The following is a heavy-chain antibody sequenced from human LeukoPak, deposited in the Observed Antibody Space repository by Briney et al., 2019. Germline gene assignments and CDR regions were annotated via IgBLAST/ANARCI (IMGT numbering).Heavy chain of an antibody. CDR2: ISYDGSNK. CDR3: ASPPRGLVWYMDV. J-gene: IGHJ6*03. V-gene: IGHV3-30*04. D-gene: IGHD3-16*01. CDR1: GFTFSSYA. Sequence: GGSLRLSCAASGFTFSSYAMHWVRQAPGKGLEWVAVISYDGSNKYYADSVKGRFTTSRDNSKNTLYLQMNSLRAEDTAVYYCASPPRGLVWYMDVWGKGTTVTVSS.